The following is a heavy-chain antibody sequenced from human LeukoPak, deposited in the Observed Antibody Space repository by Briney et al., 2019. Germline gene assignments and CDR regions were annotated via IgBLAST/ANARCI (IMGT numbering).Heavy chain of an antibody. J-gene: IGHJ3*02. D-gene: IGHD3-10*01. Sequence: SVKVSCKASGGTFSTFAISWVRQAPGQGLEWMGGIIPMFGTPNYARKFQGRVTITADKSTSTAYMELSSLRYEDTAVYYCARGRLRFGELFDAFDIWGQGTMVTVSS. CDR2: IIPMFGTP. CDR3: ARGRLRFGELFDAFDI. V-gene: IGHV1-69*06. CDR1: GGTFSTFA.